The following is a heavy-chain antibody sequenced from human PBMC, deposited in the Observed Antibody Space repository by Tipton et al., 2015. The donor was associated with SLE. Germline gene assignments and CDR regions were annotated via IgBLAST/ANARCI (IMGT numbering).Heavy chain of an antibody. Sequence: SLRLSCTASGFTFGDYAMSWVRPAPGKGLEWVGFIRSKAYGGTTEYAASVKGRFNISRDDSKSIAYLQMNSLKNEDTSVYYCTRYQVGMDYYYYIVVWGKGTTVTV. CDR2: IRSKAYGGTT. V-gene: IGHV3-49*04. CDR3: TRYQVGMDYYYYIVV. CDR1: GFTFGDYA. J-gene: IGHJ6*03.